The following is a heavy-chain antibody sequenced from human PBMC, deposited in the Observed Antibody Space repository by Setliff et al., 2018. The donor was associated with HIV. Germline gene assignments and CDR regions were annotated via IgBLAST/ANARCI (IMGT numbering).Heavy chain of an antibody. V-gene: IGHV4-34*01. J-gene: IGHJ4*02. CDR1: GGSLSGYY. Sequence: PSETLSLTCAVYGGSLSGYYWSWIRQPPGKGLEWIGEIHPSGSLHYNPSLQSRVTISADTSNNQFSLHLKSVTAADTAVYYCARGDDHAKCVYCGQGTLVTVSS. CDR2: IHPSGSL. CDR3: ARGDDHAKCVY.